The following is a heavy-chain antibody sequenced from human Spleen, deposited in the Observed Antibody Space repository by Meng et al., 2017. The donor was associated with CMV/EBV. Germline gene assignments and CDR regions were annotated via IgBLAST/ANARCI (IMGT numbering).Heavy chain of an antibody. J-gene: IGHJ6*02. D-gene: IGHD1-26*01. V-gene: IGHV4-34*01. CDR1: GGSFSGYY. CDR3: ARDPSQPPTTYYYYYGMDV. CDR2: INHSGST. Sequence: GSLRPSCAVYGGSFSGYYWSWIRQPPGKGLEWIGEINHSGSTNYNPSLKSRVTISVDTSKNQFSLKLSSVTAADTAVYYCARDPSQPPTTYYYYYGMDVWGQGTTVTVSS.